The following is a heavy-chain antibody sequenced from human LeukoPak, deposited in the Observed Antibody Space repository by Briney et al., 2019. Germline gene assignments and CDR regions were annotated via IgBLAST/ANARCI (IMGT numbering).Heavy chain of an antibody. CDR3: ARERPIITYFDY. CDR1: YG. Sequence: YGXXWVRQAPXKGLEWVAVVWSDGTNKYYADSVKGRFTISRDNSKNTLSLQMNSLRAEDTAVYYCARERPIITYFDYWGQGTLVTVSS. CDR2: VWSDGTNK. D-gene: IGHD5-24*01. V-gene: IGHV3-33*01. J-gene: IGHJ4*02.